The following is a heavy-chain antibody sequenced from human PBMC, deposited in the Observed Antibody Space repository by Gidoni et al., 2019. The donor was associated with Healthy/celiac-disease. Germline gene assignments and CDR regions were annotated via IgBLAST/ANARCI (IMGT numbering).Heavy chain of an antibody. CDR1: GSSIRSYY. Sequence: QVQLQESGPGLVKPSETLSLTCTVSGSSIRSYYWSWIRQPAGKGLEWIGRIYTSGSTNYNPSLKSRVTMSVDTSKNQFSLKLRSVTAADTAVYYCARDSSSWGDYYYYGMDVWGQGTTVTVSS. J-gene: IGHJ6*02. CDR3: ARDSSSWGDYYYYGMDV. D-gene: IGHD6-13*01. CDR2: IYTSGST. V-gene: IGHV4-4*07.